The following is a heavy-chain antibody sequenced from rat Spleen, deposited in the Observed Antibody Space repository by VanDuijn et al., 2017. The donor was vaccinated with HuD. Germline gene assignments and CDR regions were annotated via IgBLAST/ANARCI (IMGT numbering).Heavy chain of an antibody. CDR3: AREDYYYDGTYYPYWYFDF. D-gene: IGHD1-12*02. CDR1: GHSIASSY. J-gene: IGHJ1*01. V-gene: IGHV3-1*01. Sequence: EVQLQESGPGLVKPSQSLSLTCSVTGHSIASSYRWNWIRKFPGNKMEWIGHIQHSGSTSYNPSLKSRNSFTRDTSKNQFFLHLNSVTTEDTATYYCAREDYYYDGTYYPYWYFDFWGPGTMVTVSS. CDR2: IQHSGST.